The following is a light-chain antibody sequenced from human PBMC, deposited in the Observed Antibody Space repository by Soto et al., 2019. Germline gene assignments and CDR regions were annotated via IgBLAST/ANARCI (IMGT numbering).Light chain of an antibody. J-gene: IGKJ1*01. CDR2: GAS. V-gene: IGKV3-15*01. CDR3: LQDHDDSWT. CDR1: QSVRSN. Sequence: EIVMTQSPATLCVSPGGRGTLSCRASQSVRSNLDWYQQNTGKAPRLLIYGASTRATGIPARLRGSRFGTELTLTVSSMKTEDFATYYCLQDHDDSWTFGHGTKVDIK.